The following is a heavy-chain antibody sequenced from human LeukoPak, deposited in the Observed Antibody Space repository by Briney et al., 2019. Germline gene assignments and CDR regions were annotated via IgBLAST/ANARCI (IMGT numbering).Heavy chain of an antibody. CDR3: ARVITVRGVMGAFDI. CDR1: GYTFTSYA. V-gene: IGHV1-3*01. J-gene: IGHJ3*02. Sequence: ASVKVSCKASGYTFTSYAMHWVRQAPGQRLEWMGWINAGNGNTKYSQKFQGRVTITRDTSASTAYMELSSLRSEDTAVYYRARVITVRGVMGAFDIWGQGTMVTVSS. CDR2: INAGNGNT. D-gene: IGHD3-10*01.